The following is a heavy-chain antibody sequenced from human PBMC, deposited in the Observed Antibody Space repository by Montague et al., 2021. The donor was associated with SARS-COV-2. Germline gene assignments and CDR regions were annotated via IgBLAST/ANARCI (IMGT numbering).Heavy chain of an antibody. CDR3: ARVPYRLLFVPRYHGMDV. D-gene: IGHD2-2*01. V-gene: IGHV4-34*01. Sequence: SETLSLTCSVSGDSISNHYWSWIRQPPGEGLEWIAEISHSGSTSYNPSLKSRVTISVDTSKNQFSLKLSSATAADTAVYYCARVPYRLLFVPRYHGMDVWGQGTTVTVSS. CDR2: ISHSGST. CDR1: GDSISNHY. J-gene: IGHJ6*02.